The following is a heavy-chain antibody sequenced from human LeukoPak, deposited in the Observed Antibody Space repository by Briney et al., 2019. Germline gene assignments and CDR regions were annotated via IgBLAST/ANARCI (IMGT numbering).Heavy chain of an antibody. V-gene: IGHV3-33*01. CDR3: ARDRGILPGYQDY. CDR2: IWYDGSNK. D-gene: IGHD3-9*01. Sequence: GGSLRLSCAASGFTFSSYGMHWVRQAPGKGLEWVAVIWYDGSNKYYADSVKGRFTISRDNSKNTLYLQMNSLRAEDTAVYSCARDRGILPGYQDYWGQGTLVTVSS. J-gene: IGHJ4*02. CDR1: GFTFSSYG.